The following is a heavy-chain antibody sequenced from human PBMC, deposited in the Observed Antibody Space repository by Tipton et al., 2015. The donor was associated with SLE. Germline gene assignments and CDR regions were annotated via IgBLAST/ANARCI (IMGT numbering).Heavy chain of an antibody. CDR1: GYSISSAYY. CDR2: IYHSGST. Sequence: TLSLTCTVSGYSISSAYYWGWIRQSPGKGLEWIGSIYHSGSTYYNPSLKSRVTISVDTSKKQFSLKLSSVTAADTAVYYCARLVYASSWYSPDYFYGMDVWGQGTTVTVSS. J-gene: IGHJ6*02. V-gene: IGHV4-38-2*02. D-gene: IGHD6-13*01. CDR3: ARLVYASSWYSPDYFYGMDV.